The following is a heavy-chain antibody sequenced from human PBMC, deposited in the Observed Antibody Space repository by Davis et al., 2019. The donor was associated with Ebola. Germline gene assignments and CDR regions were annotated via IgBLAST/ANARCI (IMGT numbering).Heavy chain of an antibody. CDR3: ARRADY. Sequence: PGGSLRLSCAVSGFTFSTYSMSWVRQAPGKGLEWVSSISSDSDYIYYADSAKGRFTISRDNAKNSLYLQMNSLRAEDTAVYYCARRADYWGQGTLVTVSS. V-gene: IGHV3-21*01. J-gene: IGHJ4*02. CDR2: ISSDSDYI. CDR1: GFTFSTYS.